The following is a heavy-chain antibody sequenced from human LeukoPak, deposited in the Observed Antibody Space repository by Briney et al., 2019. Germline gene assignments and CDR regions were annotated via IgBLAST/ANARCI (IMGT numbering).Heavy chain of an antibody. Sequence: PGRSLRLSCAAAGFTFISYGMHWVRQAPGKGLEWAAVIWNDVSNKYYAYSLKGLFTIYRDNSKNTLYLQMNSLLPENTAVYYCARGQVDWADAFGIWVEGTMVTVSS. J-gene: IGHJ3*02. CDR3: ARGQVDWADAFGI. D-gene: IGHD3-9*01. V-gene: IGHV3-33*01. CDR2: IWNDVSNK. CDR1: GFTFISYG.